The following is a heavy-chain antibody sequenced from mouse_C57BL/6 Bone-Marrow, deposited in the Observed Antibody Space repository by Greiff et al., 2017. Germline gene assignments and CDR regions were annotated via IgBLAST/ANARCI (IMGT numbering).Heavy chain of an antibody. CDR1: GFTFSSYA. V-gene: IGHV5-4*01. J-gene: IGHJ1*03. CDR3: ARAWRWLPWYFDV. D-gene: IGHD2-3*01. Sequence: EVHLVESGGGLVKPGGSLKLSCAASGFTFSSYAMSWVRQTPEKRLEWVATISEGGIYTYYPDNVKGRFTISRDNAKNNLYLQMSHLKSEDTAMYYCARAWRWLPWYFDVWGTGTTVTVSS. CDR2: ISEGGIYT.